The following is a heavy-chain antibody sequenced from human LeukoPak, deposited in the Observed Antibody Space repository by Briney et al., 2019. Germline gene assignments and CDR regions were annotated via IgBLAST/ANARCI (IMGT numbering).Heavy chain of an antibody. CDR2: IKQDGSET. CDR1: GFTFSNYW. Sequence: GGSLRLSCAASGFTFSNYWMIWVRQAPGKGLEWVANIKQDGSETYYVDSVRGRFSISRDDARNSVYLQMNSLRAEDTAVYYCANALGAHYFDYWGRGTLVTVSS. D-gene: IGHD1-26*01. V-gene: IGHV3-7*05. CDR3: ANALGAHYFDY. J-gene: IGHJ4*02.